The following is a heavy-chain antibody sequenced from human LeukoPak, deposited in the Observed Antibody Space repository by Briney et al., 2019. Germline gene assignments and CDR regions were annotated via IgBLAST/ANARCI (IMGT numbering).Heavy chain of an antibody. CDR2: IKQDGSEK. D-gene: IGHD6-13*01. J-gene: IGHJ4*02. V-gene: IGHV3-7*01. Sequence: GGSLRLSCVASGFTFSDYYMSWVRQPPGKGLEWVANIKQDGSEKYYVDSVKGRFTISRDNAKNSLYLQMNSLRAEDTAVYYCARFIAAPYYFDYWGRGTLVTVSS. CDR3: ARFIAAPYYFDY. CDR1: GFTFSDYY.